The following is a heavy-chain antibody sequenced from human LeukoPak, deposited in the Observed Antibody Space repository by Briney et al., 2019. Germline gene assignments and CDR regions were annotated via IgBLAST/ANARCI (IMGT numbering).Heavy chain of an antibody. D-gene: IGHD4-17*01. CDR1: GGSLGLYH. CDR2: VYAGGSP. Sequence: KSSETLSLTCSVSGGSLGLYHWTWIRQPAGKGLEWIGRVYAGGSPNYNPSLASRVTMSVDTSENQVSLKLTSVTAADTAVYYCARVAGDGEYPHYFYYYMDVWGKGTRVIVSS. J-gene: IGHJ6*03. V-gene: IGHV4-4*07. CDR3: ARVAGDGEYPHYFYYYMDV.